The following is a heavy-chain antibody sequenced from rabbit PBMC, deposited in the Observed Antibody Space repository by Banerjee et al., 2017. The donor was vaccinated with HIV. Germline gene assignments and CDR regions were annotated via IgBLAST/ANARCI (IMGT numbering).Heavy chain of an antibody. D-gene: IGHD6-1*01. Sequence: QEQLKESGGGLVQPGGSLKLSCKASGFDFSSYYMCWVRQAPGKGLEWIACSTYYASWAKGRFTISKTSSTTVTLQMTSLTAADTATYFCARDYTGYGYATLWGPGTLVTVS. CDR2: ST. J-gene: IGHJ6*01. CDR3: ARDYTGYGYATL. V-gene: IGHV1S45*01. CDR1: GFDFSSYY.